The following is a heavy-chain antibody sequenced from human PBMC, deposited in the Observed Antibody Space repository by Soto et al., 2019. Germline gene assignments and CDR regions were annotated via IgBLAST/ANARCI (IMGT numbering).Heavy chain of an antibody. D-gene: IGHD6-19*01. CDR2: SYLSYK. CDR3: ARAARTVSGLFEY. V-gene: IGHV3-11*06. CDR1: GFPFSDSY. Sequence: QVQLVESGGGLVKPGGSLTPSWPASGFPFSDSYLNGFPRAPGKGLEWISSSYLSYKSYADSVKGRFTISRDNAKNSLYLQMASLRVDDTAVYYCARAARTVSGLFEYWGQGTLVTVSS. J-gene: IGHJ4*02.